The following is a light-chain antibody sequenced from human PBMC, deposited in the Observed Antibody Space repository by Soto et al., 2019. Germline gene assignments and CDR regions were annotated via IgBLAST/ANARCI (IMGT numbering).Light chain of an antibody. Sequence: SALTQPASVSGSPGQSITISCTGTSSDIGAYNYVSWYQQHPGKAPELMIYDVSNRPSGVSNRFSGSKSGNTASLTISGLQAEDEADYYCGSYTSSSAVFGTGTKVTVL. CDR3: GSYTSSSAV. CDR1: SSDIGAYNY. J-gene: IGLJ1*01. V-gene: IGLV2-14*03. CDR2: DVS.